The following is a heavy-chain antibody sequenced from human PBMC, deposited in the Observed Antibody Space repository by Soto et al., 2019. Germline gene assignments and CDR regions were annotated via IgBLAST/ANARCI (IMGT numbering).Heavy chain of an antibody. CDR2: ISYDGSNK. D-gene: IGHD2-2*01. J-gene: IGHJ6*02. CDR3: AYCSSTSCQTYGMDV. CDR1: GFTFSSYG. Sequence: PEGSLRRSCSASGFTFSSYGMHWVRQAPGKGLEWVAVISYDGSNKYYADSVKGRFTISRDNSKNTLYLQMNSLRAEDTAVYYPAYCSSTSCQTYGMDVWGHGTTV. V-gene: IGHV3-30*03.